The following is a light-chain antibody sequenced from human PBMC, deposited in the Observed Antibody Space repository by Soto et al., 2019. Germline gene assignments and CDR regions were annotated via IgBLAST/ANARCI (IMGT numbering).Light chain of an antibody. Sequence: EIVLRQSLATMSLSPGERAPLSCRASQSVSRYLAWYQQKPGQAPRLLIYHASNRATGIPARFSGRGSGTDFTLTISSLQPEEFATYYCLKDSIYPWTFGQGTKVDIK. CDR1: QSVSRY. J-gene: IGKJ1*01. CDR2: HAS. CDR3: LKDSIYPWT. V-gene: IGKV3-11*01.